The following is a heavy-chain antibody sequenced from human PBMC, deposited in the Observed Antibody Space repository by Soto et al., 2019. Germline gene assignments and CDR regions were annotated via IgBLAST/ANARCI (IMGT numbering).Heavy chain of an antibody. CDR2: IYYSGST. D-gene: IGHD3-10*01. Sequence: PSETLSLTCTVSGGSISSGGYYWSWIRQHPGKGLEWIGYIYYSGSTYYNPSLKSRVTISVDTSKNQFSLKLSSVTAADTAVYYCARDRFGTNWFDPWGQGTLVTV. V-gene: IGHV4-31*03. CDR3: ARDRFGTNWFDP. CDR1: GGSISSGGYY. J-gene: IGHJ5*02.